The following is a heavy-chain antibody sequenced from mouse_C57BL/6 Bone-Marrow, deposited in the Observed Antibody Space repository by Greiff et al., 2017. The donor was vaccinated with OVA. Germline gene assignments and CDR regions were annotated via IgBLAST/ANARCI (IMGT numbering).Heavy chain of an antibody. V-gene: IGHV1-81*01. J-gene: IGHJ3*01. CDR1: GYTFTSYG. Sequence: QVQLQQSGAELARPGASVKLSCKASGYTFTSYGISWVKQRTGQGLQWIGESYPRSGNTYYNEKFKGKATRTADKSSSTAYMELRSLTSEDSAVYFCARWGITTVVDAYWGQGTLVTVSA. CDR2: SYPRSGNT. CDR3: ARWGITTVVDAY. D-gene: IGHD1-1*01.